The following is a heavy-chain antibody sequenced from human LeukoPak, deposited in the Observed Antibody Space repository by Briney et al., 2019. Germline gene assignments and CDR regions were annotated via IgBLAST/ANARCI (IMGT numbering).Heavy chain of an antibody. Sequence: SETLSLTCTVSGDSLSSHYWSWIRQPPGKGLEWIGYIYGSGSTHYDPSLRSRVTISEDTPKNQFSPKLTSVTAADTAVYYCARNVGWYSHDSWGQGTLVTVSS. CDR2: IYGSGST. CDR3: ARNVGWYSHDS. CDR1: GDSLSSHY. V-gene: IGHV4-59*08. J-gene: IGHJ4*02. D-gene: IGHD6-19*01.